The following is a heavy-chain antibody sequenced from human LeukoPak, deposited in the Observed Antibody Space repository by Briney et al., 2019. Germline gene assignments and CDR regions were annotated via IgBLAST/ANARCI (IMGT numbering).Heavy chain of an antibody. V-gene: IGHV3-23*01. CDR3: ARDCRGDCYYDY. CDR1: GFTFSSYA. J-gene: IGHJ4*02. Sequence: QPGGSLRLSCAASGFTFSSYAMSWVRQAPGKGLEWVSAISGSGGSTYYADSVKGRFTISRDNSKNTLYLQMNSLRAEDTAVYYCARDCRGDCYYDYWGQGTLVTVSS. CDR2: ISGSGGST. D-gene: IGHD2-21*01.